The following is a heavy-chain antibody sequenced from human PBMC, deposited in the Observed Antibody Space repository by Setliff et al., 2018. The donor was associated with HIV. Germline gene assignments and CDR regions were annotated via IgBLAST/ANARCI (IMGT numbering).Heavy chain of an antibody. Sequence: ASVKVSCKASGYTFTSYGISWVRQAPGQGLEWMGWINPNNGGTNYAQKFQGRVTITADKSTSTAYMELSSLGSEDTAVYYCARGMADGYNYFDYWGQGTLVTAPQ. V-gene: IGHV1-18*01. CDR1: GYTFTSYG. CDR2: INPNNGGT. D-gene: IGHD5-12*01. CDR3: ARGMADGYNYFDY. J-gene: IGHJ4*02.